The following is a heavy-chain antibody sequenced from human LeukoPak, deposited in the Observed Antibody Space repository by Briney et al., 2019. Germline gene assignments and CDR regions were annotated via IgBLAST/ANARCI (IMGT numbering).Heavy chain of an antibody. CDR3: ARGGAINIAAAGTGY. V-gene: IGHV4-59*12. D-gene: IGHD6-13*01. CDR1: GGSISSYY. Sequence: SETLSLTCTVSGGSISSYYWSWIRQPPGKGLEWIGYIYYSGSTNYNPSLKSRVTISVDTSKNQFSLKLSSVTAADTAVYYCARGGAINIAAAGTGYWGQGTLVTVSS. CDR2: IYYSGST. J-gene: IGHJ4*02.